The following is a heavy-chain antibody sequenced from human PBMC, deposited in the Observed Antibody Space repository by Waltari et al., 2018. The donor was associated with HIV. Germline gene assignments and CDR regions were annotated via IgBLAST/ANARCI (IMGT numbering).Heavy chain of an antibody. CDR1: GFTLSDYS. J-gene: IGHJ5*02. CDR2: ISSSGSFI. Sequence: EVQLVDSGGGLVKPGGSLRLPCAASGFTLSDYSMHWVRQSPGKGLEWVSSISSSGSFIYYADSVKGRFTISRDNAQNSMYLQMNNLRADDSAMYYCARDSRGTSWSLNWFDPWGQGTLVTVSS. CDR3: ARDSRGTSWSLNWFDP. D-gene: IGHD6-13*01. V-gene: IGHV3-21*02.